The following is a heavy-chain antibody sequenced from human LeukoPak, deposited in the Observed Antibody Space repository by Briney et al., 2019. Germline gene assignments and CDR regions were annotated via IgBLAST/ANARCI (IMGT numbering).Heavy chain of an antibody. CDR3: ARDKGYCSSTSCRGYNWFDP. J-gene: IGHJ5*02. CDR2: IIPMLGIA. CDR1: GGTFSSYT. D-gene: IGHD2-2*01. V-gene: IGHV1-69*04. Sequence: SVKVSCKASGGTFSSYTISWVRQAPGQGLEWMGRIIPMLGIANYAQKFQGRVTITADKSTSTAYMELSSLRSEDTAVYYCARDKGYCSSTSCRGYNWFDPWGQGTLVTVSS.